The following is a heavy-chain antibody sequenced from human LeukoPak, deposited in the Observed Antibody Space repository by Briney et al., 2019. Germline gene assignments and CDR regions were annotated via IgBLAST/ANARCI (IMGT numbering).Heavy chain of an antibody. CDR3: ARQRDGYSTGVLDS. V-gene: IGHV4-39*01. CDR1: GGSISSNNHY. CDR2: VYYSGST. J-gene: IGHJ4*02. Sequence: SETLSLTCTVSGGSISSNNHYWGWIRQPPGQGLEWIGSVYYSGSTYYNPSLKSRVTMSVDTSENQCSLKLRFVTAADTAVYFCARQRDGYSTGVLDSWGQGTLVTVSS. D-gene: IGHD5-24*01.